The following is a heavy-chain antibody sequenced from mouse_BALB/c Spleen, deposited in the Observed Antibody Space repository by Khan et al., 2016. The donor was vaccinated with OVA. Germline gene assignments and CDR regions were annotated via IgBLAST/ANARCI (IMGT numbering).Heavy chain of an antibody. V-gene: IGHV9-3-1*01. Sequence: QIQLVQSGPELKKPGETVKISCKASGYTLTNYGMNWVKQAPGKGLKWMGWINTSTGEPTYADDFKGRVAFSLETSASTAYLQINNLKNEDTATYFCARSNGNYWFAYWGQGTLVTVSA. J-gene: IGHJ3*01. CDR3: ARSNGNYWFAY. CDR2: INTSTGEP. D-gene: IGHD2-1*01. CDR1: GYTLTNYG.